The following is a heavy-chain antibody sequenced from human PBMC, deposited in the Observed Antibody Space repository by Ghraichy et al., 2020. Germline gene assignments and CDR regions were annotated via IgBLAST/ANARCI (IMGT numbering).Heavy chain of an antibody. CDR2: ISGSGDRT. D-gene: IGHD4/OR15-4a*01. CDR1: GFTFSTYA. V-gene: IGHV3-23*01. Sequence: GGSLRLSCAASGFTFSTYAMSWVRQAPGKGLEWVSGISGSGDRTYYADSVKGRFTISRDNSKNTLYLQMNSLRAEDTAVYYCAKDDYAGDADGDYFDYWGQGTLVTFSS. J-gene: IGHJ4*02. CDR3: AKDDYAGDADGDYFDY.